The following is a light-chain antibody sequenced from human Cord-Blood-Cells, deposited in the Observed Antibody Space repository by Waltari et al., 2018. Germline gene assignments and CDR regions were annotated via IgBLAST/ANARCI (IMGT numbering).Light chain of an antibody. CDR3: QQSYSTPRG. J-gene: IGKJ3*01. V-gene: IGKV1-39*01. CDR2: AAS. Sequence: DTQMPQSPSSPSASVGDRVTITCRASQSISSYLNWYQQKPGKAPKLLIYAASSLQSGVPSRFSGSGSGTDFTLTISSLQPEDFATYYCQQSYSTPRGFGPGTKVDIK. CDR1: QSISSY.